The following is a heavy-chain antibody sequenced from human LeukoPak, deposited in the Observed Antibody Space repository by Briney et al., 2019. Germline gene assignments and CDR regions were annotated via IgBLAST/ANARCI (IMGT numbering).Heavy chain of an antibody. CDR1: GGSIANYY. J-gene: IGHJ4*02. D-gene: IGHD1-26*01. Sequence: SETLSLTCTVSGGSIANYYWSWIRQPAGKGLEWIGRIHSSGSTHYNPSLEGRVTISVDTSKNQFSLKLNSVTAADAAVYYCARTSSSGATYCDYWGQGTLVTVSS. CDR2: IHSSGST. V-gene: IGHV4-4*07. CDR3: ARTSSSGATYCDY.